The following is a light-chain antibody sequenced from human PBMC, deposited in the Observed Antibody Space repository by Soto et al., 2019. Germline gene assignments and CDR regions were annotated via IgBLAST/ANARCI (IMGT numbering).Light chain of an antibody. J-gene: IGLJ1*01. CDR2: GNS. V-gene: IGLV1-40*01. CDR1: NSNLGAGYD. Sequence: QPVPTQPPSVSGAPGQRVTIPSTGRNSNLGAGYDVHWYQELPGRAPNPRIYGNSNRPSRERDRFSGSKSVSSASQAITGLQAEDEADYYCQSYDSSLSGSVFGTGTKVTV. CDR3: QSYDSSLSGSV.